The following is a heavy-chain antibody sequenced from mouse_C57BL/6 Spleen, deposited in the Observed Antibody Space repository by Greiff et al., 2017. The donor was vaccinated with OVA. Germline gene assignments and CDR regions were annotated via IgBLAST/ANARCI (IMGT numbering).Heavy chain of an antibody. Sequence: QVQLQQSGPELVKPGASVKISCKASGYAFSSSWMNWVKQRPGKGLEWIGRIYPGDGDTNYNGKFKGKATLTADKSSSTAYMQLSSLTSEDSAVYCCARAAYYYGSKDYAMDYWGQGTSVTVSS. CDR1: GYAFSSSW. CDR3: ARAAYYYGSKDYAMDY. CDR2: IYPGDGDT. J-gene: IGHJ4*01. V-gene: IGHV1-82*01. D-gene: IGHD1-1*01.